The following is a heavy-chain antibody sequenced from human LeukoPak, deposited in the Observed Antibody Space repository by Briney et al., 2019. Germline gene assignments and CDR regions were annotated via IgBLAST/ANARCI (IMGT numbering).Heavy chain of an antibody. Sequence: GGSLRLSCAASGFTFSSYAMSWVRQAPGEGVEWGSAISGSGGSTYYADPVKGRFTISRDNSKNTLYLQMNSLRAEDTAVYYCAKELRPFIKEPAATGFDYWGQGTLVTVSS. CDR3: AKELRPFIKEPAATGFDY. V-gene: IGHV3-23*01. D-gene: IGHD2-2*01. J-gene: IGHJ4*02. CDR2: ISGSGGST. CDR1: GFTFSSYA.